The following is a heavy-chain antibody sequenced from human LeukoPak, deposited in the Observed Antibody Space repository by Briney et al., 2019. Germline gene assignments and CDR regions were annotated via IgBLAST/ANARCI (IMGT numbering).Heavy chain of an antibody. V-gene: IGHV3-23*01. D-gene: IGHD3-10*02. Sequence: QPGGSLRLSCAASGFTFNNYAMNWVRQAPGKGLEWVSYIRGGGSNTRYSDSVKGRFITSRDNSKNILYLQMNSLRAEDTAIYYCAKCSASYSNDAFDVWGRGTMVTVSS. J-gene: IGHJ3*01. CDR1: GFTFNNYA. CDR2: IRGGGSNT. CDR3: AKCSASYSNDAFDV.